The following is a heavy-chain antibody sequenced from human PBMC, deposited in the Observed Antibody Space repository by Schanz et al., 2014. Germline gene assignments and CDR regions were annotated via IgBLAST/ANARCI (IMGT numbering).Heavy chain of an antibody. CDR2: VCYDGSKK. CDR1: GFTFSSYG. Sequence: LVESGGGVVQPGRSLRLSCAASGFTFSSYGMHWVRQVPGKGLEWVAVVCYDGSKKYYADSVKGRFTTSRDNSKNTMYLQMNSLRAEDTAVYYCVKDLQRELLRDDHYYGMDGWGQGTTVTVSS. D-gene: IGHD1-26*01. CDR3: VKDLQRELLRDDHYYGMDG. V-gene: IGHV3-33*06. J-gene: IGHJ6*02.